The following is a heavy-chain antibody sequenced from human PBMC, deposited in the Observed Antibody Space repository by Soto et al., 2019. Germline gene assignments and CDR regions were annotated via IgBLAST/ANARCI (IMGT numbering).Heavy chain of an antibody. D-gene: IGHD3-10*01. V-gene: IGHV3-64D*06. CDR2: ISSNGGST. J-gene: IGHJ6*02. CDR3: VKGPTDYYGSGSYFPPYYYYGMDV. CDR1: GFTFSSYA. Sequence: GGSLRLSCSASGFTFSSYAMHCVRQAPGNGLEYVSAISSNGGSTYYADSVKGRFTISRKNSKNTLYLQMSSLRAEDTAVYYCVKGPTDYYGSGSYFPPYYYYGMDVWGQGTTVTI.